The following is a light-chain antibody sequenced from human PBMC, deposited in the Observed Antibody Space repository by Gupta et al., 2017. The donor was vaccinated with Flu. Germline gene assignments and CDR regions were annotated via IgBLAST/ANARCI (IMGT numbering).Light chain of an antibody. J-gene: IGKJ1*01. CDR3: QQYTSYSLT. CDR2: KAS. CDR1: QSISSW. Sequence: DIQMTESPSTLSASVGGRVTITCRASQSISSWLAWYQQKPGKAPKPLIYKASSLETGVPSRFSGSGSGTEFTLTISSLEPDDVGTYYCQQYTSYSLTFGQGTKVEIK. V-gene: IGKV1-5*03.